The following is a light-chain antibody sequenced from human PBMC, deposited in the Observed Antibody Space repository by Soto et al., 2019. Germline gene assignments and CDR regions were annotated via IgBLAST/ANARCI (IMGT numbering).Light chain of an antibody. CDR3: QQTYSNLWT. CDR2: AAS. CDR1: QTVSRY. Sequence: DIQLTQSPSSLSASVGDTVTITCRASQTVSRYLNWYQQKSGTAPKLLIYAASTLHTGVPSRFSGRGSGTDFTLTINHLQREDFAYYFCQQTYSNLWTFGQGTKLEIK. V-gene: IGKV1-39*01. J-gene: IGKJ1*01.